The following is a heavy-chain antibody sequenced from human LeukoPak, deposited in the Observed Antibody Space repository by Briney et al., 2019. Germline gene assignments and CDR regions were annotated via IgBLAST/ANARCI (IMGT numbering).Heavy chain of an antibody. Sequence: GGSLRLSCAASGFTFSSYAMHWVRQAPGKGLEWVAVISYDGSNKYYADSVKGRFTISRDNSKNTLYLQMNSLRAEDTAVYYCARGPLLSYAFDIWGQGTMVTVSS. CDR1: GFTFSSYA. V-gene: IGHV3-30-3*01. CDR2: ISYDGSNK. CDR3: ARGPLLSYAFDI. J-gene: IGHJ3*02.